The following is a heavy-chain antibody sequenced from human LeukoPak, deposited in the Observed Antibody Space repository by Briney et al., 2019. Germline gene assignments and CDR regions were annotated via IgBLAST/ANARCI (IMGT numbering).Heavy chain of an antibody. J-gene: IGHJ4*02. V-gene: IGHV4-39*07. D-gene: IGHD6-19*01. CDR2: IYYSGST. CDR1: GGSISSSSYY. CDR3: ARASSYTGHLGW. Sequence: SETLSLTCTVSGGSISSSSYYWGWIRQPPGNGLEWIGSIYYSGSTYYNPSLKSRVTISVDTSKNQFSLKLSSVTAADTAVYYCARASSYTGHLGWWGQGTLVTVSS.